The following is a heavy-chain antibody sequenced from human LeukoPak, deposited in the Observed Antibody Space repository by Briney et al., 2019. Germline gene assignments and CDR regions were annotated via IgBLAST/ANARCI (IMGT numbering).Heavy chain of an antibody. D-gene: IGHD5-18*01. CDR3: ARGYSYGYYYYYYMDV. CDR1: GGTFTSYD. Sequence: ASVKVSCKASGGTFTSYDINWVRQATGQGLEWMGWMNPNSGNTGYAQKFQGRVTMTRNTSISTAYMELSSLRSEDTAVYYCARGYSYGYYYYYYMDVWGKGTTVTISS. J-gene: IGHJ6*03. V-gene: IGHV1-8*01. CDR2: MNPNSGNT.